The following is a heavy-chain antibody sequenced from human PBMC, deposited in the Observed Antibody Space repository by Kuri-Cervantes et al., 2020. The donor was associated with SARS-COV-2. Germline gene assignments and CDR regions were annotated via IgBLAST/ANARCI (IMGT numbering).Heavy chain of an antibody. V-gene: IGHV3-30*18. D-gene: IGHD3-10*01. CDR1: GFTFSSYG. CDR2: ISHDGSKK. CDR3: AKPTVRGELAFDY. J-gene: IGHJ4*02. Sequence: GESLKISCAASGFTFSSYGMHWVRQAPGKGLEWVAVISHDGSKKYYADSVKGRFTISRDNSKNTLYLQMNSLRAEDTAVYYCAKPTVRGELAFDYWGQGTLVTVSS.